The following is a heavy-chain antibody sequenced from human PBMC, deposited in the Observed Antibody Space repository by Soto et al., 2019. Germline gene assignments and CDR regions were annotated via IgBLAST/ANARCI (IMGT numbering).Heavy chain of an antibody. V-gene: IGHV4-39*01. D-gene: IGHD3-22*01. CDR2: IYYSGST. Sequence: PSESLSLTCTVSGGSLSSSSYYWGWIRQPPGNGLEWIGSIYYSGSTYYNPSLKSRVTISVDTSKNQFSLKLSSVTAADTVVSYCATATIEDSSGYRFDYLGQGTLVTVSS. J-gene: IGHJ4*02. CDR3: ATATIEDSSGYRFDY. CDR1: GGSLSSSSYY.